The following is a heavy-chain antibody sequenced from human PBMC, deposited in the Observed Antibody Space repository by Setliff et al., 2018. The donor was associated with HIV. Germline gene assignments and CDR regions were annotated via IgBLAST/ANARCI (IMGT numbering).Heavy chain of an antibody. D-gene: IGHD2-2*01. V-gene: IGHV3-48*04. J-gene: IGHJ3*02. CDR2: ISSSSNTI. CDR1: GFTFSSYS. CDR3: ARSRSTRDAFDT. Sequence: PGGSLRLSCAASGFTFSSYSMNWVRQTPGKGLEWISYISSSSNTIYYAGSLKGRFTISRDNARNSLYLDMNTLRAEDTALYYCARSRSTRDAFDTWGQGTMVTVSS.